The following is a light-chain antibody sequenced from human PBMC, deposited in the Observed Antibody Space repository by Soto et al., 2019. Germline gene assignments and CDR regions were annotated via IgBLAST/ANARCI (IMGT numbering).Light chain of an antibody. Sequence: DIVFTQSPCTLSLSPGERATLSCRASETVNSNYLAWYQQKRGQAPRLLIYGASRRATGIPDRFSGSGSGTDFTLTITRLGPEDFAVYYCQQYGSSRTFGQGTKVDIK. V-gene: IGKV3-20*01. CDR2: GAS. CDR3: QQYGSSRT. CDR1: ETVNSNY. J-gene: IGKJ1*01.